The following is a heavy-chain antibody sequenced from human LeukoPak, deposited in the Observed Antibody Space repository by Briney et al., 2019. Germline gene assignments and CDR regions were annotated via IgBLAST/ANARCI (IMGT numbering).Heavy chain of an antibody. V-gene: IGHV4-4*02. D-gene: IGHD6-19*01. CDR1: GGSISSSNW. CDR3: ARHEGIAVAVDY. J-gene: IGHJ4*02. CDR2: IYHSGST. Sequence: SETLSLTCAVSGGSISSSNWWSWVRQPPGKGLEWIGEIYHSGSTNYNPSLKSRVTISVDTSKNQFSLKLSSVTAADTAVYYCARHEGIAVAVDYWGQGTLVTVSS.